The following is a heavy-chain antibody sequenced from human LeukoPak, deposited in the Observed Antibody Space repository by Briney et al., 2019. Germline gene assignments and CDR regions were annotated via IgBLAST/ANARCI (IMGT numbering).Heavy chain of an antibody. Sequence: ASVKVSCKASGYTFTGYYMHWVRQAPGQGLGWMGWINPNSGGTNYAQKFQGRVTMTRDTSISTAYMELSRLRSDDTAVYYCARDRGELLNYVDYWGQGTLVTVSS. V-gene: IGHV1-2*02. J-gene: IGHJ4*02. D-gene: IGHD1-26*01. CDR3: ARDRGELLNYVDY. CDR2: INPNSGGT. CDR1: GYTFTGYY.